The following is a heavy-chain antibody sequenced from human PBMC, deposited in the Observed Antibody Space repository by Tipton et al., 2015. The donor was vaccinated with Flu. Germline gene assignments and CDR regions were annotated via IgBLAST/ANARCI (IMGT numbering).Heavy chain of an antibody. V-gene: IGHV3-9*01. D-gene: IGHD1-26*01. CDR1: GFTFDDYA. CDR2: ISWNSGNI. Sequence: SLRLSCEASGFTFDDYAMHWVRQPPGKGLEWVSGISWNSGNIGYADSVKGRFTISRDNARASLFLQMNSLRPEDTAVHYCAKDRDSGSYYYYAMDVGGQGTTVIVSS. J-gene: IGHJ6*02. CDR3: AKDRDSGSYYYYAMDV.